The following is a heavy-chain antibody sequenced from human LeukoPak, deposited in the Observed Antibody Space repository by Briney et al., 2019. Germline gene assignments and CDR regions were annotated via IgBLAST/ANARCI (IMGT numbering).Heavy chain of an antibody. V-gene: IGHV3-21*01. CDR1: GFTFSSYS. CDR2: ISSSSSYI. J-gene: IGHJ4*02. D-gene: IGHD3-22*01. CDR3: ARAGDYYDSSGSIDY. Sequence: PGGSLRLSCAASGFTFSSYSMNWVRQAPGKGLEWVSSISSSSSYIYYADSVKGRFTISRDNAKNSLYLQMNSLRAEDTAVYYCARAGDYYDSSGSIDYWGQGTLVTVSS.